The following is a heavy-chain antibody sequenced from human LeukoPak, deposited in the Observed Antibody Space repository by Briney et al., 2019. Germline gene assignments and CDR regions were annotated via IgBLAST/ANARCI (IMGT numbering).Heavy chain of an antibody. CDR1: GFSFSSYA. CDR2: ISTNGGST. D-gene: IGHD6-19*01. J-gene: IGHJ4*02. Sequence: GGSLRLSCSASGFSFSSYAMHWVRQAPGKGLEYVSAISTNGGSTYYADSVKGRFTISRDNSKSTLYFQMNSLRAEDTAVYYCVRRESSGWYFYWGQGTLVTVSS. V-gene: IGHV3-64D*06. CDR3: VRRESSGWYFY.